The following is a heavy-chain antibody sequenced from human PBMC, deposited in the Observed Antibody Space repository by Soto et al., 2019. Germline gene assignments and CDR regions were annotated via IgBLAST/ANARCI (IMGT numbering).Heavy chain of an antibody. V-gene: IGHV1-2*04. J-gene: IGHJ5*02. CDR1: GYTFTGYY. CDR3: PRGSDTMVRGVIILGANLFDP. D-gene: IGHD3-10*01. CDR2: INPNSGGT. Sequence: QVQLVQSGAEVKKPGASVKVSCKASGYTFTGYYMHWVRQAPGQGLEWMGWINPNSGGTNFAQKFQGWVTMTRDTSISTAYMELSRLRSDDTAVYYCPRGSDTMVRGVIILGANLFDPWGQGTLVTVSS.